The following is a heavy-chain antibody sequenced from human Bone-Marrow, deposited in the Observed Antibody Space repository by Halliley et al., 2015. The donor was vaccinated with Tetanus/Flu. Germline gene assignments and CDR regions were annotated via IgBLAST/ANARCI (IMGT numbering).Heavy chain of an antibody. Sequence: TLSLTCSVSDGSISSYSWSWIRQPPGKGLEWIGYISDSGSTDYNPSLKSRVTLSVDTSKNQFSLKLSSVTAADTAVYYCACGRGNNDYSIWFDPWCQGTLVTVSS. V-gene: IGHV4-59*01. CDR3: ACGRGNNDYSIWFDP. J-gene: IGHJ5*02. CDR1: DGSISSYS. D-gene: IGHD4-4*01. CDR2: ISDSGST.